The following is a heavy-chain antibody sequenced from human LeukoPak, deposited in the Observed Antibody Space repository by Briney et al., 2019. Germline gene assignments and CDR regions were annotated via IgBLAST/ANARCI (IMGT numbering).Heavy chain of an antibody. CDR1: GYTFTSYG. Sequence: ASVKVSCKASGYTFTSYGISWVRQAPGQGLEWMGWISAYNGNTNYAQKLQGRVTMTTDTSTSTAYMELRSLRSDDTAVYYFARALSPGGWAAILSNYYYYMDVWGKGTTVTVSS. V-gene: IGHV1-18*01. D-gene: IGHD2-2*02. CDR2: ISAYNGNT. J-gene: IGHJ6*03. CDR3: ARALSPGGWAAILSNYYYYMDV.